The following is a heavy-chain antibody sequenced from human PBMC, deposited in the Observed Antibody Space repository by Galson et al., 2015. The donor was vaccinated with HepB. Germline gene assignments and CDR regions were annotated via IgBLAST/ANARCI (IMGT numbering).Heavy chain of an antibody. CDR3: ATDQSYGSGSYSPSA. Sequence: SVKVSCKVSGYTLTELSMHWVRQAPGKGLEWMGGFDPEDGETIYAQKFQGRVTMTEDTSTDTAYMELSSLRSEDTAVYYRATDQSYGSGSYSPSAWGQGTLVTVSS. J-gene: IGHJ5*02. CDR2: FDPEDGET. CDR1: GYTLTELS. V-gene: IGHV1-24*01. D-gene: IGHD3-10*01.